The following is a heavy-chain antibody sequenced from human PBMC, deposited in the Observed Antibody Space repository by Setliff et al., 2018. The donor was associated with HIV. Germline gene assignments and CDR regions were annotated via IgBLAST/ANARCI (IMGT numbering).Heavy chain of an antibody. V-gene: IGHV3-23*01. CDR1: GFTFRSYA. J-gene: IGHJ5*02. Sequence: GSLRLSWAASGFTFRSYAMSWVRQAPGKGLEWVSAISGSGGSTYYADSVKGRFTISRDNSKNTLYLQMNSLRAEDTAVYYCAKGAHYHDSSGYYEFDPWGQGTLVTVSS. CDR3: AKGAHYHDSSGYYEFDP. CDR2: ISGSGGST. D-gene: IGHD3-22*01.